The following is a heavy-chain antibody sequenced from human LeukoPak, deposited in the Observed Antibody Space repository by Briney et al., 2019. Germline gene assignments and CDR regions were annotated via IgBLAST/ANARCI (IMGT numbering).Heavy chain of an antibody. J-gene: IGHJ6*03. V-gene: IGHV1-69*05. CDR1: GGTFSSYA. CDR3: VRVVPAAMGYYYYYMDV. CDR2: IIPIFGTA. D-gene: IGHD2-2*01. Sequence: GASVKVSCKASGGTFSSYAISWVRQAPGQGLEWMGGIIPIFGTANYAQKFQGRVTITTDESTSTAYMELSSLGSEDTAVYYCVRVVPAAMGYYYYYMDVWGKGTTVTVSS.